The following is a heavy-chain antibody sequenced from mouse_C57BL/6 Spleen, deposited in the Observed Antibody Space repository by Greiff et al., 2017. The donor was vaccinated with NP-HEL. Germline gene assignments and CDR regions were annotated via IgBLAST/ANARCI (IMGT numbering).Heavy chain of an antibody. CDR1: GYTFTSYW. CDR3: ARGGYYGSIFYYFDY. CDR2: IYPGSGST. V-gene: IGHV1-55*01. Sequence: VQLQQPGAELVKPGASVKMSCKASGYTFTSYWITWVKQRPGQGLEWIGDIYPGSGSTNYNEKFKSKATLTVDTSSSTAYMQLISLTSEDSAVYYCARGGYYGSIFYYFDYWGQVTTLTVSS. D-gene: IGHD1-1*01. J-gene: IGHJ2*01.